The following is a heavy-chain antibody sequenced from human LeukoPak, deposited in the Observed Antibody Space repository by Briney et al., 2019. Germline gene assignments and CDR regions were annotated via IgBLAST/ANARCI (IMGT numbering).Heavy chain of an antibody. CDR1: GYTFTSYD. J-gene: IGHJ6*03. V-gene: IGHV1-8*03. D-gene: IGHD6-25*01. Sequence: GASVKVSCKASGYTFTSYDINWVRQATGQGLEWMGWMNPNSGNTGYAQKFQGRVTITSNTSISTAYMELSSLRSEDTAVYYCAAARDYYYYYYMDVWGKGTTVTVSS. CDR2: MNPNSGNT. CDR3: AAARDYYYYYYMDV.